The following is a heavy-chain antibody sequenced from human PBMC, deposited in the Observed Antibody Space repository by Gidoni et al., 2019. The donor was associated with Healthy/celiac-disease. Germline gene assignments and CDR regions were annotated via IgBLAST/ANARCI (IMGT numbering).Heavy chain of an antibody. CDR3: ARTLGYCSSTSCWDYYYGMDV. D-gene: IGHD2-2*01. CDR1: GYYISSGYY. CDR2: IYHSGST. Sequence: QVQLQESGPGLVKPSETLSLTCAVSGYYISSGYYRGWIRQPPGKGLEWIGSIYHSGSTYYNPSLKSRVTISVDTSKNQFSLKLSSVTAADTAVYYCARTLGYCSSTSCWDYYYGMDVWGQGTTVTVSS. V-gene: IGHV4-38-2*01. J-gene: IGHJ6*02.